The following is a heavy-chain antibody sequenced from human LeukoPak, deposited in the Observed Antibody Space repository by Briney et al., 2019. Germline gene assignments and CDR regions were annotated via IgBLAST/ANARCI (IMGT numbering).Heavy chain of an antibody. CDR3: AKISSFRTGANGSYHY. D-gene: IGHD1-26*01. CDR2: ISYDGSNK. V-gene: IGHV3-30*18. J-gene: IGHJ4*02. Sequence: GGSLRLSCAASGFTFSSYGMHWVRQAPGKGLEWVAVISYDGSNKYYADSVKGRFTISRDNSKNTLYLQMNSLRAEDTAVYYCAKISSFRTGANGSYHYWGQGTLVSVSS. CDR1: GFTFSSYG.